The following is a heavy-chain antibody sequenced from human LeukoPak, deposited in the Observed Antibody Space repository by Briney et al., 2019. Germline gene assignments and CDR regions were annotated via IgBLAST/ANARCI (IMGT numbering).Heavy chain of an antibody. J-gene: IGHJ3*02. CDR1: GFTFSSYW. CDR2: ISSSSSYI. Sequence: GGSLRLSCAASGFTFSSYWMNWVRQAPGKGLEWVSSISSSSSYIYYADSVKGRFTISRDNAKNSLYLQMNSLRAEDTAVYYCARELERRYDFWSGYYTEAFDIWGQGTMVTVSS. V-gene: IGHV3-21*01. CDR3: ARELERRYDFWSGYYTEAFDI. D-gene: IGHD3-3*01.